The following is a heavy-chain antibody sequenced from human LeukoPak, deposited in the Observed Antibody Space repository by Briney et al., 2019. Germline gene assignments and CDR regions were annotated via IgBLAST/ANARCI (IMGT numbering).Heavy chain of an antibody. Sequence: ASVKVSCKASGYTFTSYGISWVRQAPGQGLEWMGWISAYNGNTNYAQKLQGRVTMTTDTSTSTAYMELGSLRSDDTAVYYCAREAAFRAEGSGTQANFDYWGQGTLVTVSS. D-gene: IGHD3-10*01. CDR3: AREAAFRAEGSGTQANFDY. CDR2: ISAYNGNT. V-gene: IGHV1-18*01. CDR1: GYTFTSYG. J-gene: IGHJ4*02.